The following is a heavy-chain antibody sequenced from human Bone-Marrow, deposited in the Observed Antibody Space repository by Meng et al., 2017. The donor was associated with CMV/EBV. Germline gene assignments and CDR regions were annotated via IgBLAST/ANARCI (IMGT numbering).Heavy chain of an antibody. CDR1: GFTFSSYS. V-gene: IGHV3-21*01. CDR2: ISSSSYI. Sequence: GESLKISCAASGFTFSSYSVNWVRQAPGKGLEWVSSISSSSYIYYADSVKGRFTISRDNAKNSLYLQMNSLRAEDTAVYYCARDLDPEAFGYYYGMDVWGQGTTVTVSS. J-gene: IGHJ6*02. CDR3: ARDLDPEAFGYYYGMDV. D-gene: IGHD3-16*01.